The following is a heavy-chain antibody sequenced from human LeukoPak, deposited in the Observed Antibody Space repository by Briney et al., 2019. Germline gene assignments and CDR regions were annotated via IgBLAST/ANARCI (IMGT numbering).Heavy chain of an antibody. Sequence: PGGSLRLSCVASGFSVRTNYMNWARQAPGKRPEWVAIIYDSDSTYYTDSVKGRFTISRDSSKNTVYLQMNSLRIEDTALYYCARSRAFDLWGQGTLVTVSS. CDR3: ARSRAFDL. CDR2: IYDSDST. CDR1: GFSVRTNY. J-gene: IGHJ4*02. V-gene: IGHV3-53*01.